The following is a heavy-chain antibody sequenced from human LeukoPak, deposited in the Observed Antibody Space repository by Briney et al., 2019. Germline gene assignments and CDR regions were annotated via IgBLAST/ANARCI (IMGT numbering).Heavy chain of an antibody. J-gene: IGHJ4*02. CDR1: GFTFSYYW. CDR3: ARGGAVAVSSSFDY. D-gene: IGHD6-19*01. V-gene: IGHV3-7*03. Sequence: GGSLRLSCATSGFTFSYYWMTWVRQAPGKGLEWLANIKGDGSEKNYVASMKGRFTISRDNVNNSLYLQLNNLRVEDTAMYYCARGGAVAVSSSFDYWGQGTLVTVSS. CDR2: IKGDGSEK.